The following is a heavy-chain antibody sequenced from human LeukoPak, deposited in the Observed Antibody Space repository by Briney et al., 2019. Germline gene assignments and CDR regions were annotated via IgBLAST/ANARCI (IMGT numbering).Heavy chain of an antibody. J-gene: IGHJ6*03. Sequence: GGSLRLSCAASGFTFSSYEMNWVRQAPGKGLEWVSYISSSGSTIYYADSVKGRFTISRDNAKNSLYLQMNSLRAEDTAVYYCAKTLYGSGYYYMDVWGKGTTVTISS. D-gene: IGHD3-10*01. CDR2: ISSSGSTI. CDR3: AKTLYGSGYYYMDV. CDR1: GFTFSSYE. V-gene: IGHV3-48*03.